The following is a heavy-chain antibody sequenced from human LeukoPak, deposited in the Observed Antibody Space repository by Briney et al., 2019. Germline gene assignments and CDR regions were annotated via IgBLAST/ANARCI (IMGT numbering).Heavy chain of an antibody. CDR1: GYTFTGYY. D-gene: IGHD5-12*01. J-gene: IGHJ3*02. Sequence: ASVKVSCKASGYTFTGYYMHWVRQAPGQGLEWMGWINPNSGGTNYAQKFQGRVTMTRDTSISTAYMELSRLRSDDTAVYYCARDGSGYDQGAFDIWGQGTMVTVPS. CDR3: ARDGSGYDQGAFDI. V-gene: IGHV1-2*02. CDR2: INPNSGGT.